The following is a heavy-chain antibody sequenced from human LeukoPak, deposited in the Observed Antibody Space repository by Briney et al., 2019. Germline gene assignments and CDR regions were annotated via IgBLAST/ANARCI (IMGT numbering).Heavy chain of an antibody. CDR1: GFTFNTYA. Sequence: GGSLRLSCAASGFTFNTYAMSWIRQAPGKGLEWVSYISSSGSTIYYADSVKGRFTISRDNAKNSLYLQMNSLRAEDTAVYYCASAGRGVSSGYLFDYWGQGTLVTVSS. J-gene: IGHJ4*02. CDR3: ASAGRGVSSGYLFDY. D-gene: IGHD3-22*01. CDR2: ISSSGSTI. V-gene: IGHV3-11*01.